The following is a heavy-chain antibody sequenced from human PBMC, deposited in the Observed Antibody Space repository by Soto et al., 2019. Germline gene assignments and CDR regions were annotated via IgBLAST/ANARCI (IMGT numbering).Heavy chain of an antibody. CDR2: ISYSGST. D-gene: IGHD2-2*01. J-gene: IGHJ4*02. CDR1: GGSISSGGYY. V-gene: IGHV4-31*03. CDR3: ASRKREEDCSANSCYVRY. Sequence: SETLSLTCTVSGGSISSGGYYWSWIRQHPGKGLEWIGYISYSGSTYYNPSLKSRVTIFVDTPENQLSLKLSSVTAADTAIYYCASRKREEDCSANSCYVRYWGQGTLVTVSS.